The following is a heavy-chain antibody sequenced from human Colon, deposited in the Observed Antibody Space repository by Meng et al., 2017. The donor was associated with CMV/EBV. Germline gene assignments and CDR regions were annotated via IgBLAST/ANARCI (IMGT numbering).Heavy chain of an antibody. CDR3: VRGAWNSRGCFDH. CDR1: GYTFTSYH. V-gene: IGHV1-46*01. D-gene: IGHD1-7*01. J-gene: IGHJ4*02. CDR2: INPSDGGP. Sequence: ASVKVSCKASGYTFTSYHIHWVRQAPGQGLEWVGMINPSDGGPTYAQKFQGRVIMTTDSPTNTAYLEVMSLTFEDTAVYYCVRGAWNSRGCFDHWGQGALVTVSS.